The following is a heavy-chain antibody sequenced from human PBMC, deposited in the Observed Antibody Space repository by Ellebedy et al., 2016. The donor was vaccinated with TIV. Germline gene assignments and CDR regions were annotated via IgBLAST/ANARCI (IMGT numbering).Heavy chain of an antibody. CDR1: GGSISSYY. CDR2: IYYSGST. J-gene: IGHJ4*02. V-gene: IGHV4-59*01. Sequence: MPSETLSLTCTVSGGSISSYYWSWIRQPPGKGLEWIGYIYYSGSTSYNPSLKSRVTISVDTSKNQFSLKLTSVTAADTAVYYCARKDDTNSWYGAYFDYWGQGTLVTVSS. D-gene: IGHD6-13*01. CDR3: ARKDDTNSWYGAYFDY.